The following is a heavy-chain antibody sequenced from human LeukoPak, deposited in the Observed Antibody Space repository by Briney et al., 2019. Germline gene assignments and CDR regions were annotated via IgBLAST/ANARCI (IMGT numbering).Heavy chain of an antibody. CDR1: GGSISSYY. CDR2: IYYSGST. CDR3: ARERRFLEWLRADAFDI. J-gene: IGHJ3*02. Sequence: SETLSLTCTVSGGSISSYYWSWIRQPPGKGLEWIGYIYYSGSTNYNPSLKSRVTISVDTSKSQFSLKLSSVTAADTAVYYCARERRFLEWLRADAFDIWGQGTMVTVSS. D-gene: IGHD3-3*01. V-gene: IGHV4-59*01.